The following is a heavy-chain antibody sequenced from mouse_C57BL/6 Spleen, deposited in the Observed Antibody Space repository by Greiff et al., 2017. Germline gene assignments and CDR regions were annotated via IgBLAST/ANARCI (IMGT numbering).Heavy chain of an antibody. CDR2: IWSDGST. D-gene: IGHD1-1*01. V-gene: IGHV2-6*03. CDR1: GFSLTSYG. CDR3: ARSPIYGSSYWYFDV. Sequence: VKLVESGPGLVAPSQSLSITCTVSGFSLTSYGVHWVRQPPGKGLEWLVVIWSDGSTTYNSALKSRLSISKDNSKSQVFLKMNSLQTDDTAMYYCARSPIYGSSYWYFDVWGTGTTVTVSS. J-gene: IGHJ1*03.